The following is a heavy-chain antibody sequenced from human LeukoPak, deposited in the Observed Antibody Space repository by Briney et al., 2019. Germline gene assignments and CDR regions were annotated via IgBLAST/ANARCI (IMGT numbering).Heavy chain of an antibody. CDR2: ISSSSSYI. V-gene: IGHV3-21*01. CDR1: GFTFSSYS. Sequence: PGGSLRLSCAASGFTFSSYSMNWVRQAPGKGLEWVSSISSSSSYIYYADSVKGRFTISRDNAKNSLYLQMNSLRAEDTAVYYCARDREAAAVDTAMVRSFDYWGQGTLVTVSS. J-gene: IGHJ4*02. D-gene: IGHD5-18*01. CDR3: ARDREAAAVDTAMVRSFDY.